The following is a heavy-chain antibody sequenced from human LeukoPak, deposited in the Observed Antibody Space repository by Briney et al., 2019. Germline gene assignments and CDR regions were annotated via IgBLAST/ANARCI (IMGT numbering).Heavy chain of an antibody. CDR2: ISAHNGDI. J-gene: IGHJ4*02. Sequence: ASVKVSCKGSGYTFGSFGVSWVRQAPGQGLEWMGWISAHNGDINYAQRFQDRVTLTTDTSTSTAYMELSSLRSEDTAVYYCATAKAGTGGGYWGQGTLVTVSS. CDR3: ATAKAGTGGGY. D-gene: IGHD6-19*01. V-gene: IGHV1-18*01. CDR1: GYTFGSFG.